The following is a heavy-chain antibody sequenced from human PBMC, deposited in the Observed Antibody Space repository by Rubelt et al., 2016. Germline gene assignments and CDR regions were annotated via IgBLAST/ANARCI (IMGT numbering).Heavy chain of an antibody. CDR1: GYTFTSYG. CDR3: ARDCVRGEILYYFDY. D-gene: IGHD3-10*01. V-gene: IGHV1-18*01. Sequence: QVQLVQSGAEVKKPGASVKVSCKASGYTFTSYGISWVRQAPGQGLEWMGWISAYNGNTNYAQKLQGRVTMTTVTTTSTAYMELRSLRSDDTAVYYCARDCVRGEILYYFDYWGQGTLVTVSS. J-gene: IGHJ4*02. CDR2: ISAYNGNT.